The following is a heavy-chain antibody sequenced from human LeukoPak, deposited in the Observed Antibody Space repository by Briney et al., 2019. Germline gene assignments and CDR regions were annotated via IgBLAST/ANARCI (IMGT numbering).Heavy chain of an antibody. V-gene: IGHV3-23*01. Sequence: PGGSLRLSCAASGFTFSSYGMSWVRQAPGKVLEWVSAISGSGGSTYYADSVKGRFTISRDNSKNTLYLQMNSLRAEDTAVYYCAKAASYCDSSGYYAPDAFDIWGQGTMVTVSS. CDR3: AKAASYCDSSGYYAPDAFDI. D-gene: IGHD3-22*01. CDR1: GFTFSSYG. J-gene: IGHJ3*02. CDR2: ISGSGGST.